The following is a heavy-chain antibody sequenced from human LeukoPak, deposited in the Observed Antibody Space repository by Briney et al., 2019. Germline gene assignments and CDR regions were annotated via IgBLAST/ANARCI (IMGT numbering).Heavy chain of an antibody. CDR3: AKGVTMIVVVIFFL. D-gene: IGHD3-22*01. CDR1: GFTFSSYG. CDR2: IWYGGSNK. V-gene: IGHV3-30*02. Sequence: GGSLRLSCAASGFTFSSYGMHWVRQASGKGLEWVAVIWYGGSNKYYADSVKGRFTISRDNSKNTLYLQMNSLRAEDTAVYYCAKGVTMIVVVIFFLWGQGTLVTVSS. J-gene: IGHJ4*02.